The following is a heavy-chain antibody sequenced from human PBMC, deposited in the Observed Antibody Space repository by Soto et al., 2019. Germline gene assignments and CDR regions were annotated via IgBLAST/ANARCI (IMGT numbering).Heavy chain of an antibody. CDR1: GFTFSHYP. CDR2: ISFDGNNK. V-gene: IGHV3-30-3*01. CDR3: VTTMGLAARPADS. D-gene: IGHD6-6*01. Sequence: QVQLVESGGGVVQPGRSLRLSCAASGFTFSHYPMHWVRQAPGKGLEWVALISFDGNNKKYADSVKGRFTISRDNSKNSLYLQVGSLRAEDTAIYYCVTTMGLAARPADSWGQGTLVTVSS. J-gene: IGHJ4*02.